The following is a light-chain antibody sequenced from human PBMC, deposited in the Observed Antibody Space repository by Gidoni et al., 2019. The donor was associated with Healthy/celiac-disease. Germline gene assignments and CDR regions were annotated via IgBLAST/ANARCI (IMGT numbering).Light chain of an antibody. V-gene: IGLV3-21*04. CDR2: SDS. CDR1: NIGSRS. J-gene: IGLJ2*01. CDR3: QVWDSSSDHHVV. Sequence: SYVLTPPPSLSVAPGKTAKITCGGDNIGSRSVHWYQQNPGQAPVLVIYSDSDRPSGNPARVSGSNSGSTATLTISRVEAGDEADYYCQVWDSSSDHHVVFGGGTKVTVL.